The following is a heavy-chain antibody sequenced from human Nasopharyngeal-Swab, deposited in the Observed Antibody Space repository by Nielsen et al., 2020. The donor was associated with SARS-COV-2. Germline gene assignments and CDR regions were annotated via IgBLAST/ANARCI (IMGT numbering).Heavy chain of an antibody. CDR2: ISSDGRNT. Sequence: GGSLRLSCAASGFTFSTYPIHWVRQAPGKGLEWVAVISSDGRNTYYADSVKGRFAISRDNAKNSLYLQMNSLRAEDTAVYYCARDGYSSSWTLFAEYFQHWGQGTLVTVSS. CDR1: GFTFSTYP. J-gene: IGHJ1*01. D-gene: IGHD6-13*01. CDR3: ARDGYSSSWTLFAEYFQH. V-gene: IGHV3-30*09.